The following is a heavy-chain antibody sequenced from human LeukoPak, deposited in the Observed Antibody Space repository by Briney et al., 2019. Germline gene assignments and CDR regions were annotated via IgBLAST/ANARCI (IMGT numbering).Heavy chain of an antibody. CDR2: IYYSGST. V-gene: IGHV4-39*01. CDR1: GGSISSSSYS. J-gene: IGHJ6*02. Sequence: SETLSLTCTVSGGSISSSSYSWGWIRQPPGKGLEWIGSIYYSGSTYYNPSLKSRVTISVDTSKNQFSLKLSSVTAADTAVYYCARGIAAAGVNYGMDVWGQGTTVTVSS. D-gene: IGHD6-13*01. CDR3: ARGIAAAGVNYGMDV.